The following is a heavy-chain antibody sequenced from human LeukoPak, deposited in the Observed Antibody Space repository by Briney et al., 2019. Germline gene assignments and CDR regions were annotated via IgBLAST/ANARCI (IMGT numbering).Heavy chain of an antibody. V-gene: IGHV1-69*13. CDR1: GGTFSSYA. CDR3: AGDEDYGDYQNWFDP. Sequence: SVKVSCKASGGTFSSYAISWVRQAPGQGLEWMGGIIPIFGTANYAQKFQGRVTITADESTSTAYTELSSLRSEDTAVYYCAGDEDYGDYQNWFDPWGQGTLVTVSS. J-gene: IGHJ5*02. CDR2: IIPIFGTA. D-gene: IGHD4-17*01.